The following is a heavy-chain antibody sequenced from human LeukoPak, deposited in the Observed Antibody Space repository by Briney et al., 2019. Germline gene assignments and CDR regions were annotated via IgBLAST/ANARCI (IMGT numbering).Heavy chain of an antibody. CDR1: GYTFTGYF. D-gene: IGHD2-2*01. CDR3: ARGGSPIYYYYMDV. CDR2: INPNTGGT. V-gene: IGHV1-2*02. J-gene: IGHJ6*03. Sequence: EASVRVSCKASGYTFTGYFMHWVRQAPGQGLEWMGWINPNTGGTNFAQKFQGRVTMTRDTSITTAYMEVSSLRSDDTAVYYCARGGSPIYYYYMDVWGKGTTVTISS.